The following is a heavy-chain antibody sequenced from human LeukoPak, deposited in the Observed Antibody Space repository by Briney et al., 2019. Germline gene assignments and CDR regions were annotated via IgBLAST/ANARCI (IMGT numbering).Heavy chain of an antibody. Sequence: GGSLRLSCAASGFTFSNYWMSWVRQAPGKGLEWVANIKQDGSEKNYVDAVKGRFTISRDNAKKSLYLQMNSLRAEDTAIYYCAKHYDFWSGVLTWGQGTLVTVSS. CDR1: GFTFSNYW. D-gene: IGHD3-3*01. CDR2: IKQDGSEK. CDR3: AKHYDFWSGVLT. J-gene: IGHJ5*02. V-gene: IGHV3-7*03.